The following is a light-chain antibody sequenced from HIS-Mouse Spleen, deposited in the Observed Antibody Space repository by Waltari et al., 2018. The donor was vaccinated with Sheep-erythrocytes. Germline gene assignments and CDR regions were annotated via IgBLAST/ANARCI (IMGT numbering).Light chain of an antibody. CDR2: EGS. J-gene: IGLJ3*02. CDR1: SRDVGSYKL. V-gene: IGLV2-23*01. CDR3: CSYAGSSTPWV. Sequence: QSALTQPASVSGSPGQSITIFCTGTSRDVGSYKLRSWYQQHPGKAPKLMIYEGSKRPSVVSNRFSGSQSGNTASLTISGLQAEDEADYYCCSYAGSSTPWVFGGGTKLTVL.